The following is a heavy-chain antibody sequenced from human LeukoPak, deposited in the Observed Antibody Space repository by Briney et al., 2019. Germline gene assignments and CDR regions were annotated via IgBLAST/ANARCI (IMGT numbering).Heavy chain of an antibody. D-gene: IGHD1-26*01. V-gene: IGHV3-48*03. CDR2: ISSSGSTI. Sequence: GGSLRLSCAASGFTFSSYEMNWVRQAPGKGLEWVSYISSSGSTIYYADSVKGRFTISRDNAKNSLYLQTNSLRAEDTAVYYCAREGDSGMDVWGQGTTVTVSS. J-gene: IGHJ6*02. CDR3: AREGDSGMDV. CDR1: GFTFSSYE.